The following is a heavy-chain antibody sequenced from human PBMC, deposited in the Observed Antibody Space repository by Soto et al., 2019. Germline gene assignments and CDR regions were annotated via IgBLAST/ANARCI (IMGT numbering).Heavy chain of an antibody. Sequence: SVKVSCKASGGTFRSYAISWVRQAPGQGLKWMGGIIPIFGTANYGQKFPGRVTITADDSTSTAYMELSSLRSEDTAVYYCASGYSYGLDYYYSMDVWGQGTTVTVSS. CDR1: GGTFRSYA. V-gene: IGHV1-69*13. D-gene: IGHD5-18*01. J-gene: IGHJ6*02. CDR3: ASGYSYGLDYYYSMDV. CDR2: IIPIFGTA.